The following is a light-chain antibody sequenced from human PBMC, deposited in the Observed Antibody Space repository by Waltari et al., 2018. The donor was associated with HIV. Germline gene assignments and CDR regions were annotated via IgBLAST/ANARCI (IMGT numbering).Light chain of an antibody. CDR2: EVS. V-gene: IGKV2D-29*01. J-gene: IGKJ4*01. CDR1: QSLLHSDGKTD. CDR3: MQSIQLPLT. Sequence: IVLTQSPLSLPVTPGQPASISCKSRQSLLHSDGKTDLYWYLQRPGQPPQLLINEVSNRFSRVPDRCSGGGSGTEFSLNISRVEAEDVGTYYCMQSIQLPLTFGGGTKVEIK.